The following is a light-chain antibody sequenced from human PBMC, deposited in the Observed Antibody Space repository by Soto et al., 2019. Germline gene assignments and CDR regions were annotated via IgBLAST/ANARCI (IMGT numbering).Light chain of an antibody. CDR3: AAWDDSLDGYV. J-gene: IGLJ1*01. Sequence: QSVLTQPPSASGTPGQRVTISCSGSSSNIGSNTVNWYQQLPGTAPKLLIYSNNQRPSGVPDRFSGSKSGTSASLAISGLQSEDEAAYYCAAWDDSLDGYVFGSGSKGTVL. CDR2: SNN. V-gene: IGLV1-44*01. CDR1: SSNIGSNT.